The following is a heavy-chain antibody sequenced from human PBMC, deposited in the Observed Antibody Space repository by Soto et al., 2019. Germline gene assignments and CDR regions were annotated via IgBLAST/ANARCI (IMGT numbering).Heavy chain of an antibody. CDR1: GGSISSGDYY. Sequence: QVHLQESGPGLVKPSQTLSLTCTVFGGSISSGDYYWSWIRQPPGKGLEWIGYIYYSGSTYYNPSLKSRVIISVDTAKNQSSLKLTSGTAADTAVYYCARAPWGPFDYWGQGTLVTVSS. CDR3: ARAPWGPFDY. D-gene: IGHD3-16*01. V-gene: IGHV4-30-4*01. J-gene: IGHJ4*02. CDR2: IYYSGST.